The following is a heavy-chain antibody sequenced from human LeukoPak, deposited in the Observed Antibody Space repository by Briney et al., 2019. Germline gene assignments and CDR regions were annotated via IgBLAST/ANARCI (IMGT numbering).Heavy chain of an antibody. CDR3: ASLASTVDY. CDR1: GFTFSSYE. CDR2: ISSSGSTM. J-gene: IGHJ4*02. D-gene: IGHD4-17*01. Sequence: GGSLRLSCAASGFTFSSYEMNWVRQAPGKGLEWVSYISSSGSTMYYADSVKGRFTISRDNAKNSLYLQMNSLRAEDTAVYYCASLASTVDYWGQGTLVTVSS. V-gene: IGHV3-48*03.